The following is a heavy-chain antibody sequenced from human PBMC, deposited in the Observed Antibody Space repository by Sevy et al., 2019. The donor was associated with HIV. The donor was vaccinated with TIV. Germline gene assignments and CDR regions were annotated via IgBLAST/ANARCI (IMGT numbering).Heavy chain of an antibody. Sequence: GGSRRLSCAASGFTFTRYWMSWVRQAPGKGLEWVANINEDGSEKYYVDSVKGRFTISRDNARKSLHLQMNSLRAEDTAIYYCARDVAAGDFWGQGTLVTVSS. V-gene: IGHV3-7*01. CDR1: GFTFTRYW. CDR3: ARDVAAGDF. J-gene: IGHJ4*02. CDR2: INEDGSEK. D-gene: IGHD2-21*01.